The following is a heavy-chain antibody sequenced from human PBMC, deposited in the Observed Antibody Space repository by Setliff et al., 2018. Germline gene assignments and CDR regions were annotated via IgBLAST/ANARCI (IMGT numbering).Heavy chain of an antibody. CDR1: GSTFTSYY. Sequence: ASVKVSCKASGSTFTSYYTHWVRQAPGQGLEWLGRIDPNSGGTDYAQRFQGRVTMSGDTSTSTAYMELRNLRSDDTALYYCARAPLMVVVPPDAHRFDPWGQGTLVTVSS. D-gene: IGHD2-2*01. CDR3: ARAPLMVVVPPDAHRFDP. V-gene: IGHV1-2*06. CDR2: IDPNSGGT. J-gene: IGHJ5*02.